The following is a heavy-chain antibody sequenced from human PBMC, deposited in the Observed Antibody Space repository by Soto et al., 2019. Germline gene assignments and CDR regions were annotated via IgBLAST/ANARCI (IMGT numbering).Heavy chain of an antibody. Sequence: GGSLRLSCAASGFTFSSYAMSWVRQAPGKGLEWVSAISGSGGSTYYADSVKGRFTISRDNSKNTLYLQMNSLRAEDTAVYYCAKDQLFWIVVVPAALPEDWFDPWGQGTLVTVSS. J-gene: IGHJ5*02. D-gene: IGHD2-2*01. V-gene: IGHV3-23*01. CDR1: GFTFSSYA. CDR2: ISGSGGST. CDR3: AKDQLFWIVVVPAALPEDWFDP.